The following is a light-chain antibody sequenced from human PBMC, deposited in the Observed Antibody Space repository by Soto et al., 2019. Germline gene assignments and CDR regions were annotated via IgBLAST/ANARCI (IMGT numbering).Light chain of an antibody. V-gene: IGLV2-14*01. CDR1: SSDVGAYNF. Sequence: QSALTQPASVSGSPGQSISISCTGTSSDVGAYNFVSWYQQHPDKAPKLVIFDVNNWPSGVSNRFSGSKSGNTASLTISGLRAEDEADYYCTSYTSISTYVFGTGTKVTVL. CDR2: DVN. J-gene: IGLJ1*01. CDR3: TSYTSISTYV.